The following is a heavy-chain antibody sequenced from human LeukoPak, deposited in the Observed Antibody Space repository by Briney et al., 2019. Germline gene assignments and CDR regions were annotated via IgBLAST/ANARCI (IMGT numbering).Heavy chain of an antibody. V-gene: IGHV4-34*01. J-gene: IGHJ4*02. Sequence: SETLSLTCAVYGGSFSGYYWSWIRQPPGKGLEWIGEINHSGSTNYNPSLKSRVTISVDTSKNQFSLKLSPVTAADTAVYYCARARGYSYGYYFDYWGQGTLVTVSS. CDR2: INHSGST. CDR3: ARARGYSYGYYFDY. D-gene: IGHD5-18*01. CDR1: GGSFSGYY.